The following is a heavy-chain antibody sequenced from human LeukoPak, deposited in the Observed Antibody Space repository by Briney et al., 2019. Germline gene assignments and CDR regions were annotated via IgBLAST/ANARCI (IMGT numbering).Heavy chain of an antibody. CDR1: GGSISSSSYY. J-gene: IGHJ4*02. D-gene: IGHD6-13*01. Sequence: LETLSLTCTVSGGSISSSSYYWGWIRQPPGKGLEWIGSIYYSGSTYYNPSLKSRVTISVDTSKNQFSLKLSSVTAADTAVYYCARSVSRGIAAAGTKHLDYWGQGTLVTVSS. CDR2: IYYSGST. V-gene: IGHV4-39*01. CDR3: ARSVSRGIAAAGTKHLDY.